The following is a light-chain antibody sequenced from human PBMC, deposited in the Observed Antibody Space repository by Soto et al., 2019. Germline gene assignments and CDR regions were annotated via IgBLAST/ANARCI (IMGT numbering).Light chain of an antibody. CDR2: GAS. Sequence: EIVMTQSPSTLSVSPGRRSTLTCRASQSVSSNLAWYQQKPGQAPRLLXYGASTRATGIPARFSGSGSGTEFTLTISSLQSEDFAVYYCQQYNNWPRDTFGQGTRLEIK. CDR1: QSVSSN. J-gene: IGKJ5*01. V-gene: IGKV3-15*01. CDR3: QQYNNWPRDT.